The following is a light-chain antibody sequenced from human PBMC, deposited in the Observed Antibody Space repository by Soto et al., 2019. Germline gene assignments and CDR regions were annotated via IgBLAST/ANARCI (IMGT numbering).Light chain of an antibody. CDR3: QQYGTSPRT. CDR1: QTVRNNY. V-gene: IGKV3-20*01. J-gene: IGKJ1*01. CDR2: DAS. Sequence: EFVLTQSPGTLSLSPGERATLSCRASQTVRNNYLAWYQQKPGQAPRLLIYDASSRATGIPARFSGSGSGTEFTLTISRLDPEDFAVYYCQQYGTSPRTFGQGTKVDI.